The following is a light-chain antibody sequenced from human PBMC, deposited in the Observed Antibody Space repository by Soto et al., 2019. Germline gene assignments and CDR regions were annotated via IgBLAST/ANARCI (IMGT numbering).Light chain of an antibody. J-gene: IGKJ5*01. Sequence: EIVVTQSPATLSVSPGEGATLSCRASQSVSSSLAWYQQKPGQAPRLLMYGASTRATGIPARFSGSGSGTEYTLTISSMQYEDFAVYYCQQYKNWPRPTFGRGTRLEIK. CDR2: GAS. CDR3: QQYKNWPRPT. CDR1: QSVSSS. V-gene: IGKV3-15*01.